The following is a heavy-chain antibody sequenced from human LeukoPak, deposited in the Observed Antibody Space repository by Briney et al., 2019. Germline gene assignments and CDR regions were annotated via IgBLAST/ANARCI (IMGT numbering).Heavy chain of an antibody. J-gene: IGHJ4*02. CDR1: GFTLSSYW. CDR3: ARDGSGWSVDY. CDR2: INSDGSST. Sequence: PGGSLRLSCAASGFTLSSYWMHWVRQAPGRGLVWVSRINSDGSSTTYADSVKGRFTISRDNAENTLYLQMNSLRAEETAVYFCARDGSGWSVDYWGQGILVTVSS. D-gene: IGHD6-19*01. V-gene: IGHV3-74*01.